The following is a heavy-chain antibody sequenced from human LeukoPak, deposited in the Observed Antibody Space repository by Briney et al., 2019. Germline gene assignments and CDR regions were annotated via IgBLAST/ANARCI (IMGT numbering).Heavy chain of an antibody. CDR3: AKAFRGDVFDF. CDR1: GGSISSYY. Sequence: SETLSLTCTVSGGSISSYYWSWIRQPAGKGLEWVGRIYISGITNYNPSLKSRVTMSVDTSKNQFSLKLSSVTAADPAMYYCAKAFRGDVFDFWGQGTLVSVSS. J-gene: IGHJ4*02. V-gene: IGHV4-4*07. CDR2: IYISGIT. D-gene: IGHD2-21*01.